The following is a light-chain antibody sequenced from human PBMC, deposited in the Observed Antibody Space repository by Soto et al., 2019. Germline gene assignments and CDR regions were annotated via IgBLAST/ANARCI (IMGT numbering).Light chain of an antibody. CDR3: QQYGSSPRS. CDR2: GAS. V-gene: IGKV3-20*01. CDR1: QSVSSTY. Sequence: EIVLTQSPGTLSLSPGERATLSCRASQSVSSTYLAWYQHKLGQAPRLLIYGASSKASGIPDRFSGSGSGTDITLTISRLEPEDFAVYYCQQYGSSPRSFGQGTKVEVK. J-gene: IGKJ1*01.